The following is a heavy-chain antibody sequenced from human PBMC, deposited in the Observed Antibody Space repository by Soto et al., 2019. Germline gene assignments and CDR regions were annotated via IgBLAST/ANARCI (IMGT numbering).Heavy chain of an antibody. J-gene: IGHJ5*02. V-gene: IGHV5-10-1*01. CDR3: AREKSDLELFNWLDP. D-gene: IGHD1-7*01. CDR2: IDPRDSYT. Sequence: GESLKISCKGSGYSFSNSWIGWVRQMPGKGLEWMGAIDPRDSYTKYSPSFQGHVTISVDKSISTAYLQWNSLKASDTAIYYCAREKSDLELFNWLDPWGQGTLVTVSS. CDR1: GYSFSNSW.